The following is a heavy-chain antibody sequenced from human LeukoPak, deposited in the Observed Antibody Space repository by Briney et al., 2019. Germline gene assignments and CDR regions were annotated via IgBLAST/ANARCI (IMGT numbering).Heavy chain of an antibody. J-gene: IGHJ5*02. CDR1: GFTFSSFG. D-gene: IGHD6-19*01. V-gene: IGHV3-33*01. CDR2: VWYDGDNK. CDR3: ARESASYSSGTNWFDP. Sequence: GRSLRLSCAASGFTFSSFGLHWVRQAPGKGLEWVALVWYDGDNKYYADSVKGRFTISRDNSKNTLYLQMNSLSAEDTALCYCARESASYSSGTNWFDPWGQGTLVTVSS.